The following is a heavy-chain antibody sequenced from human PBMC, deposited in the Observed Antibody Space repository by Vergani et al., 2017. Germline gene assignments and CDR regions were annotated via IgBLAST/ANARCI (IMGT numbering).Heavy chain of an antibody. V-gene: IGHV3-23*01. CDR1: GFTFSSYA. Sequence: EVQLLESGGGLVQPGGSLRLSCAASGFTFSSYAMSWVRQAPGKGLEWVSAISGSGGSTYYADSVKGRFTISGDNSKNTLYLQMNSLRAEDTAVYYCAKDGSSSGMGYYYYYMDVWGKGTTVTVSS. CDR3: AKDGSSSGMGYYYYYMDV. D-gene: IGHD6-6*01. CDR2: ISGSGGST. J-gene: IGHJ6*03.